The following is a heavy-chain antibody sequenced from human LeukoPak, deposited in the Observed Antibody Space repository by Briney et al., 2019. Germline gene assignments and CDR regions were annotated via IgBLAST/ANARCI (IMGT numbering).Heavy chain of an antibody. D-gene: IGHD3-22*01. V-gene: IGHV3-13*01. CDR3: AKGAYYDL. Sequence: GGSLRLSCAASGFTFSSYDMHWVRQATGKGLEWVSAIDTAGCTYYSGSVKGRFTIPRDNSKNTLYLQMNSLRVEDTAVYYCAKGAYYDLWGQGTLVTVSS. CDR1: GFTFSSYD. CDR2: IDTAGCT. J-gene: IGHJ4*02.